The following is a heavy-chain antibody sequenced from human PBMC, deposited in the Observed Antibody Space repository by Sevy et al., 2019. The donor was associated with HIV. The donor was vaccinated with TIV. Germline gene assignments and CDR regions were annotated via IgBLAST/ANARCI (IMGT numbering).Heavy chain of an antibody. CDR1: GFTFSNAC. Sequence: GESLKISCAASGFTFSNACMSWVRQAPGKGLEWVGRIKIKTDGGTTDYAAPVKGRFTISRDDSKNTLYLQMNSLKTEDTAVYYCTTDPGEQPDNWFDPWGQGSLVTVSS. J-gene: IGHJ5*02. V-gene: IGHV3-15*01. CDR3: TTDPGEQPDNWFDP. D-gene: IGHD3-16*01. CDR2: IKIKTDGGTT.